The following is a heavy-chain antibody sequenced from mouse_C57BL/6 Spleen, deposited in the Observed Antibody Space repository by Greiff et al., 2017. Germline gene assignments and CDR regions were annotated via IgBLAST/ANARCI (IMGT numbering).Heavy chain of an antibody. CDR2: IYPGDGDT. V-gene: IGHV1-80*01. CDR1: GYAFSSYW. CDR3: AIGGMITTDYYAMNY. D-gene: IGHD2-4*01. Sequence: QVQLKESGAELVKPGASVKISCKASGYAFSSYWMNWVKQRPGKGLEWIGQIYPGDGDTNYNGKFKGKATLTADKSSSTAYMQLSSLTSEDSAVYFCAIGGMITTDYYAMNYWGQGTSVTVSS. J-gene: IGHJ4*01.